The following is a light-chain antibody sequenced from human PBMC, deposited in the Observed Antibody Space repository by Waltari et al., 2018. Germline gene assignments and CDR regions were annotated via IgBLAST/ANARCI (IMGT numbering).Light chain of an antibody. CDR1: ALPKKY. CDR2: EDS. V-gene: IGLV3-10*01. Sequence: SYELTQPPSVSVFPGQTARITCSGYALPKKYAYWFQQESGQAPVVVIYEDSERPSGIPERFSASTSGTVATLTISGAQVEDEADYYCYSTDSSVNHRVFGGGTKLTVL. CDR3: YSTDSSVNHRV. J-gene: IGLJ3*02.